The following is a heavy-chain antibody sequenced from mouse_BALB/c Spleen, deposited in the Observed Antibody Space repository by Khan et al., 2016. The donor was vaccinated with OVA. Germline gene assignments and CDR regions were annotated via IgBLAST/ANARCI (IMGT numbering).Heavy chain of an antibody. V-gene: IGHV5-4*02. Sequence: EVELVESGGGLVKSGGSLKLSCAASGFTFSDYYMYWVRQTPEKRLEWVATISDGGSYTYYPDRVKGRFTISRDNAKTNLYLQMSSLKSEDTTMYYCARAGNGWFAYWGQGTLVTVSA. CDR1: GFTFSDYY. J-gene: IGHJ3*01. CDR2: ISDGGSYT. D-gene: IGHD1-1*02. CDR3: ARAGNGWFAY.